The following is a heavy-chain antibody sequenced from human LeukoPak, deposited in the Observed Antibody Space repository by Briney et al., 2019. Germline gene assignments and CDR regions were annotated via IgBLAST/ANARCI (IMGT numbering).Heavy chain of an antibody. Sequence: GGSLRLSCAASGFTFSSYEMNWVRQAPGKGLEWVANIKQDGSEKYYVVSVKGRFTISRDNAKNSLYLQMNSLRAEDAAVYYCARVGGWAFDYWGQGTLVTVSS. CDR3: ARVGGWAFDY. CDR1: GFTFSSYE. D-gene: IGHD3-16*01. V-gene: IGHV3-7*01. CDR2: IKQDGSEK. J-gene: IGHJ4*02.